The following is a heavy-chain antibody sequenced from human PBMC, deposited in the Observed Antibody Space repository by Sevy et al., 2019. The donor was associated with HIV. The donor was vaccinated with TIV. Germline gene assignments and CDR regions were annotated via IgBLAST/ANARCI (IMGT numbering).Heavy chain of an antibody. CDR1: GFTFSSYG. J-gene: IGHJ4*02. V-gene: IGHV3-30*18. CDR2: ISYDGSNK. Sequence: GGSLRLSCAASGFTFSSYGMHWVRQAPGKGLEWVAVISYDGSNKYYADSVKGRFTISRDNSKNTLYLQMNSLRAEDTAVHYCAKDPYSSGWSYYFDYWGQGTLVTVSS. CDR3: AKDPYSSGWSYYFDY. D-gene: IGHD6-19*01.